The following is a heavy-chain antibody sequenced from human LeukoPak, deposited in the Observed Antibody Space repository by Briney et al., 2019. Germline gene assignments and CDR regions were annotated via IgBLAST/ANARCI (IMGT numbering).Heavy chain of an antibody. J-gene: IGHJ5*02. CDR1: GFTLINSA. V-gene: IGHV1-58*01. CDR3: AAGDTLVRGVIIPFAP. CDR2: IIVGSGQT. Sequence: SVKVSCKASGFTLINSAVQWVRQARGQRLEWVGWIIVGSGQTRYAQKFQERVTITRDMSTSTAFLELSSLRSEDSAVYYCAAGDTLVRGVIIPFAPWGQETLVTVSS. D-gene: IGHD3-10*01.